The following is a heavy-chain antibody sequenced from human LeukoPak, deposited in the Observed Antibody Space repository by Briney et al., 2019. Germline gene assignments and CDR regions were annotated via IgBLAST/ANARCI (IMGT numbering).Heavy chain of an antibody. CDR1: GFTFSSYA. D-gene: IGHD6-13*01. V-gene: IGHV3-23*01. Sequence: PGGSLRLSCAASGFTFSSYAMSWVRQAPGKGLEWVSGISGSGGGTYYADSVKGRSTISRDNAKNSLYLQMNSLRAEDTAVYYCARDRSSSSWYPGTLDYWGQGTLVTVSS. CDR3: ARDRSSSSWYPGTLDY. J-gene: IGHJ4*02. CDR2: ISGSGGGT.